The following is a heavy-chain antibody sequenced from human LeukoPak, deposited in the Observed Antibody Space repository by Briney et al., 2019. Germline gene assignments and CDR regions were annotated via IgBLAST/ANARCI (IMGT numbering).Heavy chain of an antibody. CDR2: IYYSGST. D-gene: IGHD3-9*01. V-gene: IGHV4-39*07. CDR3: ARGRYDILTGYYSYYYYYMDV. Sequence: PSETLSLTCTVSGGSTSSSSYYWGWIRQPPGKGLEWIGSIYYSGSTYYNPSLKSRVTISVDTSKNQFSLKLSSVTAADTAVYYCARGRYDILTGYYSYYYYYMDVWGKGTTVTISS. CDR1: GGSTSSSSYY. J-gene: IGHJ6*03.